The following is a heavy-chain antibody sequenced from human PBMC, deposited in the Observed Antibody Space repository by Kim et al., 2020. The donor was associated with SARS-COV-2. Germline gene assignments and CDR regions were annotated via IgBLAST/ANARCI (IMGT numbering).Heavy chain of an antibody. D-gene: IGHD3-10*01. CDR3: ARIDLYGSGSYAPLDL. Sequence: SETLSLTCAVYGGPFSVYYWTWVRQPPGKGLEWIGEINHSGTTNYNPSLKSRVTISVDTSKNQFSLKLSSVTAADTAVYYCARIDLYGSGSYAPLDLWGQGTLVTVSS. CDR2: INHSGTT. CDR1: GGPFSVYY. J-gene: IGHJ5*02. V-gene: IGHV4-34*01.